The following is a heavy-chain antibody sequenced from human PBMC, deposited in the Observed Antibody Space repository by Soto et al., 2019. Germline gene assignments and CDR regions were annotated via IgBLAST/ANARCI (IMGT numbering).Heavy chain of an antibody. J-gene: IGHJ3*02. CDR2: ISSSGSNI. D-gene: IGHD3-22*01. CDR1: GFTFSDYY. CDR3: ARDGDSYDSSGYFIRDAFDS. Sequence: QVQLVESGGGLVNPGGSLRLSCAASGFTFSDYYMSWIRHAPGKGLEWGSYISSSGSNIDYADSVKCRCTISRDNAKNSLSLQKNSLRAEDTAVYYCARDGDSYDSSGYFIRDAFDSWGSGPMVHASS. V-gene: IGHV3-11*01.